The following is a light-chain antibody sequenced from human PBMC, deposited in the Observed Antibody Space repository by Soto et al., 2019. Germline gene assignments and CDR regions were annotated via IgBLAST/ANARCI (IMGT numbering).Light chain of an antibody. V-gene: IGKV3-20*01. J-gene: IGKJ2*01. CDR1: QSVPGNY. Sequence: EIVLTQSPGTLSLSPGERATLSCRANQSVPGNYLDWYQRKPGQAPRLLIYGASSRATGVPDRFSGRESGTDFTLSISRLEPEDAAVYFCQQNGSSQMDTFGQWTKLEIK. CDR3: QQNGSSQMDT. CDR2: GAS.